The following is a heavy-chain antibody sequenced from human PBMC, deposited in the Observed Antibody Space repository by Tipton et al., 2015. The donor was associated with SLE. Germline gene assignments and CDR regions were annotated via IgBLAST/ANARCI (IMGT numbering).Heavy chain of an antibody. J-gene: IGHJ6*03. Sequence: TLSLTCAVYGGSFSGYYWSWIRQPPGKGLEWIGEINHSGSTNYNSSLKIRVTISVDTSKDQFSLKLSSVTAADTAVYYCARGGGGIVVVPAALGYMDVWGKGTTVTVSS. CDR3: ARGGGGIVVVPAALGYMDV. V-gene: IGHV4-34*01. CDR1: GGSFSGYY. D-gene: IGHD2-2*01. CDR2: INHSGST.